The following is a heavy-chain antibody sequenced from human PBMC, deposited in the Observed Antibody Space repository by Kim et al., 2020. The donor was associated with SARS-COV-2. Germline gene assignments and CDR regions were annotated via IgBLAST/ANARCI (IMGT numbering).Heavy chain of an antibody. V-gene: IGHV6-1*01. J-gene: IGHJ4*02. CDR3: ARDPHDYSSSYFDY. D-gene: IGHD6-6*01. CDR1: GDSVSSNSAA. Sequence: SQTLSLTCAISGDSVSSNSAAWNWIRQSPSRCLECLGRTYYRSKCYNDYAVSVKSRITINPDTSKNQFSLQLNSVTPEDTAVYYCARDPHDYSSSYFDYWGQGTLVTVSS. CDR2: TYYRSKCYN.